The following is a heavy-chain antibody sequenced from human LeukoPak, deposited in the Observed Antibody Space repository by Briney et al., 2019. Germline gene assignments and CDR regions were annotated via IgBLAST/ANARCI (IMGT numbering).Heavy chain of an antibody. CDR2: ISAYNGNT. D-gene: IGHD2-8*01. CDR3: ARVSMVQGSPLDY. CDR1: GYTFTSYG. V-gene: IGHV1-18*01. J-gene: IGHJ4*02. Sequence: GASVPDSRKASGYTFTSYGISWVRQAPGQGLEWMGWISAYNGNTNNTQRLQGRVTMTTDTSTSTAYMELRSLRSDDTAVYYCARVSMVQGSPLDYWGQGTLVTASS.